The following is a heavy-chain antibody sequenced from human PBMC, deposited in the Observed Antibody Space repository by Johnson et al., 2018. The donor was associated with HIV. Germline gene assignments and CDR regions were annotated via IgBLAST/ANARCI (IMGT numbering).Heavy chain of an antibody. Sequence: HVQLVESGGGVVQPGRSLRLSCAASGFTFSSYAMHWVRQAPGKGLEWVAVISYDGSNKYYADSVKGRFTISRDNSKNTLYLQMNSLRAEDTAVYYCAKEPRPAFDIWGQGTMVTVSS. V-gene: IGHV3-30-3*01. CDR3: AKEPRPAFDI. CDR2: ISYDGSNK. CDR1: GFTFSSYA. J-gene: IGHJ3*02.